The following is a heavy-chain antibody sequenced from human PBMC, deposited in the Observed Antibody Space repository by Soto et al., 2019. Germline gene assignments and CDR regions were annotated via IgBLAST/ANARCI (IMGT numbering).Heavy chain of an antibody. CDR3: ARGRSGGSCYSVFTSGGLTFDY. CDR2: IDHSGYT. CDR1: GGSFSGYY. Sequence: SETLSLTCAVYGGSFSGYYWNWIRQPPGKGLEWIGEIDHSGYTNYNPSLKSRVTISVDTSKNQFSLRLTSVTAADTAVYYCARGRSGGSCYSVFTSGGLTFDYWGQGALVTVSS. V-gene: IGHV4-34*01. J-gene: IGHJ4*02. D-gene: IGHD2-15*01.